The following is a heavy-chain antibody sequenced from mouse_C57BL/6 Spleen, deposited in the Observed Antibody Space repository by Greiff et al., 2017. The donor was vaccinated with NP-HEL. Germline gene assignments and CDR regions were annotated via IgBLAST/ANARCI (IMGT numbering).Heavy chain of an antibody. CDR3: TRWGDGNSLFDY. Sequence: VKLMESGAELVRPGASVTLSCKASGYTFTDYEMHWVKQTPVHGLEWIGAIDPETGGTAYNQKFKGKAILTADKSSSTAYMELRSLTSEDSAVYYCTRWGDGNSLFDYWGQGTTLTVSS. V-gene: IGHV1-15*01. J-gene: IGHJ2*01. CDR2: IDPETGGT. CDR1: GYTFTDYE. D-gene: IGHD2-1*01.